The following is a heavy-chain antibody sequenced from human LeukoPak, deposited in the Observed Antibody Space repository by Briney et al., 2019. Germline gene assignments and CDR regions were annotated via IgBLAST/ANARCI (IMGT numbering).Heavy chain of an antibody. J-gene: IGHJ4*02. CDR2: IRYDGSNK. Sequence: PGGSLRLSCAASGFTFSSYGMHWVRQAPGKGLEWVAFIRYDGSNKYYADSVKGRFTISRDNSKNTLYLQMNSLRAEDTAVYYCANRGFDLIDYWGQGTLVTVSS. D-gene: IGHD3-9*01. CDR3: ANRGFDLIDY. CDR1: GFTFSSYG. V-gene: IGHV3-30*02.